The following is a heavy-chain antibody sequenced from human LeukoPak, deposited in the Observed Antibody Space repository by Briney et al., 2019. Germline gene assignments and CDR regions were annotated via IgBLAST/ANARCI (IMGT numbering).Heavy chain of an antibody. Sequence: GGSLRLSGAASGFTFSSYAMSSVRQAPGKGLEWVSPISGSGGSTYYADSVKGRFTVSRDNSKNTLYVQMNSLRAEDTAVYYGAKAPPTTVPRWDYWGQGTLVTVSS. CDR2: ISGSGGST. V-gene: IGHV3-23*01. CDR3: AKAPPTTVPRWDY. D-gene: IGHD4-17*01. J-gene: IGHJ4*02. CDR1: GFTFSSYA.